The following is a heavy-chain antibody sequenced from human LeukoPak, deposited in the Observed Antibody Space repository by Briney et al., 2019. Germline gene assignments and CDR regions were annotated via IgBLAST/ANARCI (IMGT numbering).Heavy chain of an antibody. V-gene: IGHV3-23*01. D-gene: IGHD1-7*01. J-gene: IGHJ4*02. CDR3: EKHDTIPGPNGDY. Sequence: PGGSLRLSCAASGFTFTTYAMSWVRQAPGKGLEWVSAISGSGSPTYYADSVKGRFTISRDNSKNTLYLQMNSLRAEDTAIYYCEKHDTIPGPNGDYWGQGTMVTV. CDR1: GFTFTTYA. CDR2: ISGSGSPT.